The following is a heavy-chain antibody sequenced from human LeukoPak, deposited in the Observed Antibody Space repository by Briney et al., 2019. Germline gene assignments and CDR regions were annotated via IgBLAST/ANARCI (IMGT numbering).Heavy chain of an antibody. CDR1: GGSISSYY. J-gene: IGHJ3*02. CDR3: ARERGGDYSDAFDI. Sequence: PSETLSLTCTVSGGSISSYYWSWIRQPPGKGLEWIGYIYYSGSTSYNPSLKSRVTISVDTSKNQFSLKLTSVTAADTAVYYCARERGGDYSDAFDIWGQGTMVTVSS. CDR2: IYYSGST. D-gene: IGHD4-11*01. V-gene: IGHV4-59*01.